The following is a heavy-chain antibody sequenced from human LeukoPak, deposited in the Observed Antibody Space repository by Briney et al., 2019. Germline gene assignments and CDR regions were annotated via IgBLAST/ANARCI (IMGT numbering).Heavy chain of an antibody. CDR1: GFTFSSYG. J-gene: IGHJ4*02. D-gene: IGHD6-6*01. V-gene: IGHV3-30*02. CDR2: LRDDGSSK. CDR3: AKGSSSPWYFDY. Sequence: GGSLRLSCAASGFTFSSYGMHWVRQAPGKGLEWVAFLRDDGSSKYYADSVKGRFTISRDNSKNTLYLQMNSLRAEDTAVYYCAKGSSSPWYFDYWGQGTLVTVSS.